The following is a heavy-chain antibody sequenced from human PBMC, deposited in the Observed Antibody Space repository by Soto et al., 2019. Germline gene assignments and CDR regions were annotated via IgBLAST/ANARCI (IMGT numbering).Heavy chain of an antibody. CDR1: GFTFSSYS. CDR2: ISSSSSYI. V-gene: IGHV3-21*01. CDR3: ARVGTTLNLDYEFWSGYPDAFDI. Sequence: EVQLVESGGGLVKPGGSLRLSCAASGFTFSSYSMNWVRQAPGKGLEWVSSISSSSSYIYYADSVKGRFTSSRDNAKNSLCRQRNSLRADDTAVYYCARVGTTLNLDYEFWSGYPDAFDIWGQGTMVTVSS. D-gene: IGHD3-3*01. J-gene: IGHJ3*02.